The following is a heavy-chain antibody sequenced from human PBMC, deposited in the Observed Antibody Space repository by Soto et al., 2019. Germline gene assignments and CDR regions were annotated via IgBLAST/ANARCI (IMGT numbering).Heavy chain of an antibody. V-gene: IGHV2-26*01. D-gene: IGHD3-3*01. CDR3: ARVYYDFWSGYPGGWFDP. CDR2: IFSNDEN. CDR1: GFSLSNARMG. Sequence: QVTLKESGPVLVKPTETLTLTCTVSGFSLSNARMGVSWIRQPPGKALEWLAHIFSNDENSYSTSLKSRLTISKDTSNSQVVLTMTNMDPVDTATYYCARVYYDFWSGYPGGWFDPWGQGTLVTVSS. J-gene: IGHJ5*02.